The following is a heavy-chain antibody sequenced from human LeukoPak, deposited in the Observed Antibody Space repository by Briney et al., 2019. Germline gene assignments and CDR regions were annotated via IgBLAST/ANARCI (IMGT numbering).Heavy chain of an antibody. J-gene: IGHJ4*02. Sequence: GGSLRLSCAASGLTFSSYWMHWVRQAPGKGPVWVSRINSDGSDTSYADSVKGRFTVSRDNAKNTLYLQMNSLRPEDTALYYCATSSSWYPVSSDHWGQGTLVTVSS. V-gene: IGHV3-74*01. CDR2: INSDGSDT. CDR1: GLTFSSYW. CDR3: ATSSSWYPVSSDH. D-gene: IGHD6-13*01.